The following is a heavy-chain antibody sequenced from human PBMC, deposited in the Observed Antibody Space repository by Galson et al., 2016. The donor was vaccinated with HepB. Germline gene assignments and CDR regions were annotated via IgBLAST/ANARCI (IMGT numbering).Heavy chain of an antibody. D-gene: IGHD2-21*01. CDR1: RFTFSNHN. CDR3: ARDLRISLIVVAPRYYYGMDV. Sequence: SLKLSCAASRFTFSNHNMNWVRQAPGKGLEWISAISTGGNFTYYADSVKGRFTISRDNDKKSLFLQMDSLRAEDTGIYYCARDLRISLIVVAPRYYYGMDVWGQGTAVTVSS. J-gene: IGHJ6*02. V-gene: IGHV3-21*01. CDR2: ISTGGNFT.